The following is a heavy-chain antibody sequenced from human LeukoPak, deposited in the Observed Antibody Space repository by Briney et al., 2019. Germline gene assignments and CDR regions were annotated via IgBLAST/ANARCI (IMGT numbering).Heavy chain of an antibody. CDR3: ARDGAAAGTEY. D-gene: IGHD6-13*01. Sequence: SETLSLTCTVSGGSISGYYWSWIRQPPGKGLEWIGYIYYSGSTNYNPSLKSRVTISVDTSKNQFSLKLSSVTAADTAVYYCARDGAAAGTEYWGQGTLVTVSS. V-gene: IGHV4-59*01. CDR1: GGSISGYY. CDR2: IYYSGST. J-gene: IGHJ4*02.